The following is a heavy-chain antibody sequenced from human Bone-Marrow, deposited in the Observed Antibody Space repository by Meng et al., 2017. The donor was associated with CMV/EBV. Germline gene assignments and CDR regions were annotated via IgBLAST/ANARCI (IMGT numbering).Heavy chain of an antibody. D-gene: IGHD1-26*01. CDR1: GFTFSNAW. J-gene: IGHJ6*02. CDR3: TTDRRWEDGFSYYYYGMDV. Sequence: GESLKISCAASGFTFSNAWMSWVRQAPGKGLEWVGRIKSKTDGGTTDYAAPVKGRFTISRDDSKNTLYLQMNSLKTEDTAVYYCTTDRRWEDGFSYYYYGMDVWGQGTTVTVSS. CDR2: IKSKTDGGTT. V-gene: IGHV3-15*01.